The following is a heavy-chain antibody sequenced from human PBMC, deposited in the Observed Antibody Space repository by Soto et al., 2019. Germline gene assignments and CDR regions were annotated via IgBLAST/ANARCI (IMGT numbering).Heavy chain of an antibody. Sequence: HGGSLRLSCAVSGFTFDDNAMHWVRQAPEKGLEWVAVISYDGRNKYYADSVKGRFTISRDNSKNTLYLEMNSLRVEDTAVYHCVRDTAYCSGGTCYSSHDMDVWGQGTTVTVSS. J-gene: IGHJ6*02. CDR1: GFTFDDNA. CDR2: ISYDGRNK. CDR3: VRDTAYCSGGTCYSSHDMDV. D-gene: IGHD2-15*01. V-gene: IGHV3-30*04.